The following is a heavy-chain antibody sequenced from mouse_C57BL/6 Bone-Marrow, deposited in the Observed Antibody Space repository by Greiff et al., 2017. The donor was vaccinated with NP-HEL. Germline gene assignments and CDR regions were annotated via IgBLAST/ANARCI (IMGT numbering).Heavy chain of an antibody. J-gene: IGHJ4*01. CDR1: GFTFTDYY. V-gene: IGHV7-3*01. CDR2: IRNKANGYTT. D-gene: IGHD3-2*01. CDR3: ARYETAGAMDY. Sequence: DVMLVESGGGLVQPGGSLSLSCAASGFTFTDYYMSWVRQPPGKALEWLGFIRNKANGYTTEYSASVKGRFTISRDNSQSILYLQMNALRAEDSATYYCARYETAGAMDYWGQGTSVTVSS.